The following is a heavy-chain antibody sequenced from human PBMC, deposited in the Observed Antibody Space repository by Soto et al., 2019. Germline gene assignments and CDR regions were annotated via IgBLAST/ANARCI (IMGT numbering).Heavy chain of an antibody. V-gene: IGHV5-51*01. CDR1: GYSFTSYW. J-gene: IGHJ6*02. CDR3: ARRIARRAGYYGMDV. CDR2: IYPGDSDT. D-gene: IGHD2-21*01. Sequence: PGESLKISCKGSGYSFTSYWIGWVRQMPGKGLEWMGIIYPGDSDTRYSPSFQGQVTISADKSISTAYLQWSSLKASDTAMYYCARRIARRAGYYGMDVWGQGTTVTVSS.